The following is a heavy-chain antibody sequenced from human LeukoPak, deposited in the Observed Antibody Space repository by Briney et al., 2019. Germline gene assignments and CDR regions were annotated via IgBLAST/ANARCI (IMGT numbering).Heavy chain of an antibody. D-gene: IGHD3-10*01. CDR3: AKDGPLLWFGPTDA. J-gene: IGHJ5*02. Sequence: GGSLRLSCVTSGFSLSDYWMSWVRQAPGKGLEWVAAVSSTGSGTYYPDSLKGRFIISRDNSQNTVFLQMNSLRPEDTAFYFCAKDGPLLWFGPTDAWGQGILVTVSS. CDR1: GFSLSDYW. V-gene: IGHV3-23*01. CDR2: VSSTGSGT.